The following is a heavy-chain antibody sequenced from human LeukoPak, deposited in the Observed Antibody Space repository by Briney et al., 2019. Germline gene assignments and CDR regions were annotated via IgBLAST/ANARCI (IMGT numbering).Heavy chain of an antibody. Sequence: GGSLRLSCAASGFTFSSYAMSWVRQAPGKGLEWVSAISGSGGSTYYADSVKGRFTISRDNSKNTLYLQMNSLRAEDRAVYYCAKSLVGAVGYDYWGQGTLVTVSS. D-gene: IGHD1-26*01. CDR3: AKSLVGAVGYDY. CDR2: ISGSGGST. V-gene: IGHV3-23*01. J-gene: IGHJ4*02. CDR1: GFTFSSYA.